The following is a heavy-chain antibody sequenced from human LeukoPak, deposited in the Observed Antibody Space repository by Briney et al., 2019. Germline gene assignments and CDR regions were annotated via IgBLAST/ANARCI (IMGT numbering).Heavy chain of an antibody. V-gene: IGHV3-23*01. CDR1: GFTFSTYA. CDR2: ISGSGGST. Sequence: GGSLRLSCAASGFTFSTYAVNWVRQAPGKGLEWVSAISGSGGSTYYADSVKGRFTISRDNSKNTLYLQMNSLRAEDTAVYYCAKDPTTYYYDSSGYGWGQGTLVTVSS. CDR3: AKDPTTYYYDSSGYG. J-gene: IGHJ4*02. D-gene: IGHD3-22*01.